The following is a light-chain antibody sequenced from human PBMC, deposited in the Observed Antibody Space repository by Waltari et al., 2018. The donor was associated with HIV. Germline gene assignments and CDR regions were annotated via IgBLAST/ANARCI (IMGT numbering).Light chain of an antibody. Sequence: QSVLTQPPSVSGDPGPRVPIPSTSSMSNIGARYEVHWYQQVPGTAPKLLIYGNNNRASGVPDRFSGSKSGTSASLAISGLQAEDEAEYHCQSYDSSLTTTVFGGGTKLTVL. CDR2: GNN. CDR1: MSNIGARYE. CDR3: QSYDSSLTTTV. V-gene: IGLV1-40*01. J-gene: IGLJ2*01.